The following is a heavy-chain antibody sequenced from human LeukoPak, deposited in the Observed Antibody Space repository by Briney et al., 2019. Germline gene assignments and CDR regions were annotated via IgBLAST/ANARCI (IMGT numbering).Heavy chain of an antibody. CDR2: IRQDGTER. V-gene: IGHV3-7*01. Sequence: GGSLRLSCAASGFTFTTSWMSWVRQAPGKGLEWVANIRQDGTERYYVGSVKGRFTISRDNAKNSLYLQMISLRAEDTAVYYCTRGYLEWFYFDYWGQGTLVTVSS. D-gene: IGHD3-9*01. CDR3: TRGYLEWFYFDY. J-gene: IGHJ4*02. CDR1: GFTFTTSW.